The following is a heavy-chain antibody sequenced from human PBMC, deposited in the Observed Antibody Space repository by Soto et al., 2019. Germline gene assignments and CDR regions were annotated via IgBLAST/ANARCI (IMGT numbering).Heavy chain of an antibody. J-gene: IGHJ4*02. V-gene: IGHV4-31*03. D-gene: IGHD6-6*01. CDR2: IYYSGST. CDR3: ARGSDIAPRPFDY. Sequence: QVQLQESGPGLVKPSQTLSLTCTVSGGSISSGGYYWSWIRQHPGMGLEWIGYIYYSGSTYYNPSLKSRVTISVDTSENQFSLKLSSVSAADTAVYYCARGSDIAPRPFDYWGQGTLVAVSS. CDR1: GGSISSGGYY.